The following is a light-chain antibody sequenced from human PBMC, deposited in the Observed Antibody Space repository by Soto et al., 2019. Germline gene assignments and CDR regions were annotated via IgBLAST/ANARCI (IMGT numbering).Light chain of an antibody. CDR3: HQYYITPRLT. Sequence: DIVMTQSPDSLALSLGERATMNCKSSQSVLYSSDNKNYLAWYQHKPGQPPKLLIYWASTRESGVPDRFSGSGSGTDFTLTISGLQADDVAVYYCHQYYITPRLTFGGGTRVEI. J-gene: IGKJ4*01. CDR2: WAS. V-gene: IGKV4-1*01. CDR1: QSVLYSSDNKNY.